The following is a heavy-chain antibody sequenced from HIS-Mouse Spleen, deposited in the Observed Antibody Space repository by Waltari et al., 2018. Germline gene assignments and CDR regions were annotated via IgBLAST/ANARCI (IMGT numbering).Heavy chain of an antibody. V-gene: IGHV4-39*07. Sequence: QLQLQASGPGLVKPSETLSLTCTVPGGSISISSYYWGWIRQPPGRGLEWIGSIYYSGSTYYNPSLKSRVTISVDTSKNQFSLKLSSVTAADTAVYYCAREIPYSSSWYDWYFDLWGRGTLVTVSS. CDR1: GGSISISSYY. CDR3: AREIPYSSSWYDWYFDL. CDR2: IYYSGST. J-gene: IGHJ2*01. D-gene: IGHD6-13*01.